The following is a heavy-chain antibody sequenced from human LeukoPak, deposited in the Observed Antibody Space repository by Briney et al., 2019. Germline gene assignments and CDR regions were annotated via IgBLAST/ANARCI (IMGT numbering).Heavy chain of an antibody. J-gene: IGHJ4*02. CDR3: ARTSPTSHFDF. D-gene: IGHD3-16*01. CDR2: INSDGRRT. CDR1: GFTFSSYW. V-gene: IGHV3-74*01. Sequence: GGSLRLSCAASGFTFSSYWMHWVRQAPGKGLVWVSNINSDGRRTSYADSVKGRFTISRDNAKNTLYLQMNSLRAEDTAVYYCARTSPTSHFDFWGQGTLVTVSS.